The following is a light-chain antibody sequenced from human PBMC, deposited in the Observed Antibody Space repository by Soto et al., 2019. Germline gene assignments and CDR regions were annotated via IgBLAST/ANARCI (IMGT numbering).Light chain of an antibody. J-gene: IGKJ3*01. CDR1: QSLLHSNGYNY. Sequence: DIVMTQSPFYLPVTPGEPASISCRSSQSLLHSNGYNYLDWYLQKPGQSPRLLNYLGSRRASGVPDRFSGSESEIDVTLKSSKVEAEDVGVYYCMQGQQTPVTFGPGSKVHIK. CDR2: LGS. V-gene: IGKV2-28*01. CDR3: MQGQQTPVT.